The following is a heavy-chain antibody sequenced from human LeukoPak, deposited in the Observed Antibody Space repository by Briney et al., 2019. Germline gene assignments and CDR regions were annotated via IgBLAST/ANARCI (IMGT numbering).Heavy chain of an antibody. V-gene: IGHV1-46*01. CDR2: INPSGGST. CDR3: ARDQEGFDY. CDR1: GYTFTSYY. J-gene: IGHJ4*02. Sequence: ASVKVSCKASGYTFTSYYMHWVRQAPGQGLEWMGIINPSGGSTSYAQKFQGRVTVTRDTSTSTVHMELSGLRSEDTDVYYCARDQEGFDYWGQGTLVTVSS.